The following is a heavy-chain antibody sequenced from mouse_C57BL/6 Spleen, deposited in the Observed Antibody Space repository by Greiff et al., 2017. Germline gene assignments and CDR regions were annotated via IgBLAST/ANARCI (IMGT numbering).Heavy chain of an antibody. CDR2: INPNYGTT. CDR1: GYSFTDYN. Sequence: EVQLQQSGPELVKPGASVKISCKASGYSFTDYNMNWVKQSNGKSLEWIGVINPNYGTTSYNQKFKGKATLTVDQSSSTAYLQLNILTSEDSAVYYGARYIYDGYYWYFDVWGTGTTVTVSS. CDR3: ARYIYDGYYWYFDV. D-gene: IGHD2-3*01. V-gene: IGHV1-39*01. J-gene: IGHJ1*03.